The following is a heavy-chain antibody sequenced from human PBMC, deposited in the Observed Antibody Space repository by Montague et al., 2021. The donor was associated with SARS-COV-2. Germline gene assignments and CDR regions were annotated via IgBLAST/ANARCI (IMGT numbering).Heavy chain of an antibody. CDR1: GDSMNNYY. Sequence: SETLSLTCTVSGDSMNNYYWSWIRQPPGEGLEWIGYINYSGSTHXNPSLQSRVTLSKDTSKNQFSLRLTSVTAADTAMYFCARAPIYRSSWYAYFDYWGQGTLVTVSS. V-gene: IGHV4-59*01. D-gene: IGHD6-13*01. CDR3: ARAPIYRSSWYAYFDY. J-gene: IGHJ4*02. CDR2: INYSGST.